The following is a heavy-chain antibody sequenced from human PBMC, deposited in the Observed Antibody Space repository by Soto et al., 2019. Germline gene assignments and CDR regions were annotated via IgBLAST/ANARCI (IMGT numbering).Heavy chain of an antibody. V-gene: IGHV4-59*08. J-gene: IGHJ4*02. CDR2: IYYSGST. Sequence: SETLSLTCTASGGSMNTYYWGWFRQPPGKGLEWVGYIYYSGSTTYSPSLKSRVTISVDTSKNQFSLKLDSVTAADTAVYYCARLGGYYQAFDQWGQGSLVT. CDR3: ARLGGYYQAFDQ. D-gene: IGHD3-22*01. CDR1: GGSMNTYY.